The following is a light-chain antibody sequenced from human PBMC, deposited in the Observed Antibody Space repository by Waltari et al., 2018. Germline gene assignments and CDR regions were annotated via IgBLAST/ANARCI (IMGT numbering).Light chain of an antibody. CDR2: GAS. J-gene: IGKJ1*01. V-gene: IGKV3-20*01. CDR1: QSVSSSY. Sequence: EIVLTTSPGTLSLSPGERATLSCRASQSVSSSYLAWYQQKPGQAPRLLISGASSRATGIPDRFSGSGSGTDFTLTISRLEPEDFAVYYGQQYGSSPETFGQGTKVEIK. CDR3: QQYGSSPET.